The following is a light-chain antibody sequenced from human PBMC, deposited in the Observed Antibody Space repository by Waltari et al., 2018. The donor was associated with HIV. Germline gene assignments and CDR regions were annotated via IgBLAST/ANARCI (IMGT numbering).Light chain of an antibody. Sequence: SYVLTQPPSVSVAPGKTARITCGGNNLGSTSVHWYQQKPGQAPVLVIYYDSDRPSGIPERFSGSNSGNTATLTISRVEAGDEVDYYCQVWDSSSDTYVFGTGTKVTVL. CDR3: QVWDSSSDTYV. J-gene: IGLJ1*01. CDR2: YDS. V-gene: IGLV3-21*04. CDR1: NLGSTS.